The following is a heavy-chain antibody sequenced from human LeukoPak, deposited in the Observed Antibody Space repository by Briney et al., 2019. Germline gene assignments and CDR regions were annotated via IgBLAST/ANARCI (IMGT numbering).Heavy chain of an antibody. CDR2: IYYSGSA. J-gene: IGHJ3*02. D-gene: IGHD1-1*01. V-gene: IGHV4-59*08. CDR3: ARHGNGAFDI. Sequence: SETLSLTCTVSGGSISSYYWSWIRQPPGKGLEWIGFIYYSGSANYSPSLKSRVTISVDTSKDQFSLKLTSVTAADTAVYYCARHGNGAFDIWGQGTMVTVSS. CDR1: GGSISSYY.